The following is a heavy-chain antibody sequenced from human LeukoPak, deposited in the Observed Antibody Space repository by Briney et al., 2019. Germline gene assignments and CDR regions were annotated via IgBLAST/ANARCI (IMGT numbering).Heavy chain of an antibody. Sequence: GGSLRLSCAASGFPFSSYAMTWVRQAPGKGLEWVSSISGDGATTYHADSVKGRFTISRDNAKNSLYLQMNSLRAEDTAAYYCARGEIIAAAGYFDYWGQGTLVTVSS. CDR1: GFPFSSYA. J-gene: IGHJ4*02. D-gene: IGHD6-13*01. CDR3: ARGEIIAAAGYFDY. CDR2: ISGDGATT. V-gene: IGHV3-48*03.